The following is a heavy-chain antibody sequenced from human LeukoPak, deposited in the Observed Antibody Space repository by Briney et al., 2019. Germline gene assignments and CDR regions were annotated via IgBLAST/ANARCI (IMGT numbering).Heavy chain of an antibody. CDR1: GYTLTDYY. J-gene: IGHJ4*02. Sequence: ASVTVSCTASGYTLTDYYMHWVRQAPGQGLEWMGRINPNSGGTNYAQKFQGRVTMTRDTSICTVYMELSRLRSDDTAVYYCARVGYYESSGYYEYWGQGTLVTVSS. CDR2: INPNSGGT. V-gene: IGHV1-2*06. D-gene: IGHD3-22*01. CDR3: ARVGYYESSGYYEY.